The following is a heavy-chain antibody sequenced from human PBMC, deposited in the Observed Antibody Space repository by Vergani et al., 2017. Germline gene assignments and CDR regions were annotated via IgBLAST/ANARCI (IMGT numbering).Heavy chain of an antibody. CDR3: AREGNYYDSTGFGPGGSFD. V-gene: IGHV1-69*13. CDR2: IIPIFGTA. CDR1: GGTFSSYA. Sequence: QVQLVQSGAEVKKPGASVKVSCKASGGTFSSYAISWVRQAPGQGLEWMGGIIPIFGTANYAQKFQGRVTITADESTSTAYMELSSLRPEDTAVYYCAREGNYYDSTGFGPGGSFDWGPGNLVTVSS. J-gene: IGHJ4*02. D-gene: IGHD3-22*01.